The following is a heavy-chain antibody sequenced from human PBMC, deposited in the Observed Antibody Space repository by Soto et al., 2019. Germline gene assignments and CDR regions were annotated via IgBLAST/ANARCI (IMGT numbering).Heavy chain of an antibody. CDR1: GFTFSSYW. V-gene: IGHV3-7*04. D-gene: IGHD3-22*01. CDR2: IKQDGSEK. CDR3: ARPLGPYYYDSSGYRYYFDY. Sequence: GGSLKISCAASGFTFSSYWMSWVRQAPGKGLEWVANIKQDGSEKYYVDSVKGRFTISRDNAKNSLYLQMNSLRAEDTAVYYCARPLGPYYYDSSGYRYYFDYWGQGTLVTVSS. J-gene: IGHJ4*02.